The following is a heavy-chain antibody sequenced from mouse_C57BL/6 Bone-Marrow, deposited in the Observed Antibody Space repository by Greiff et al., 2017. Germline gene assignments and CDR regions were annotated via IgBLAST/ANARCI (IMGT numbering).Heavy chain of an antibody. CDR3: ARDDHGYYAMDY. Sequence: EVKVVESGGGLVQSGRSLRLSCATSGFTFRDFYMEWVRQAQGKGLEWIAARRNKDNAYTTEYSASVKGRFIVYSDTSQSILYLQMNARRAEDTAIYYCARDDHGYYAMDYWGQGTSVTVSS. V-gene: IGHV7-1*01. CDR2: RRNKDNAYTT. J-gene: IGHJ4*01. CDR1: GFTFRDFY.